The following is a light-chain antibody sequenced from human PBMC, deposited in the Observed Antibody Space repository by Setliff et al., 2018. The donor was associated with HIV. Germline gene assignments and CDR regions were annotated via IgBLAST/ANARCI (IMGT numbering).Light chain of an antibody. Sequence: GSPGQSVTISCTGTSSDIGSYNFVSWYQQHPGKAPKLIIYEVSKWPSGVSNHFSGSKSGNTAFLTISVLQTEDEAEYYCCSYASNANFVFGTGTKVTVL. CDR2: EVS. CDR3: CSYASNANFV. V-gene: IGLV2-23*02. J-gene: IGLJ1*01. CDR1: SSDIGSYNF.